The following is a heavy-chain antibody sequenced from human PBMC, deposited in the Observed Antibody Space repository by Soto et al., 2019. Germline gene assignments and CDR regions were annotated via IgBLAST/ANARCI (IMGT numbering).Heavy chain of an antibody. D-gene: IGHD3-3*01. Sequence: SETLSLTCALSGYSISSGYYWGWIRQPPGKGLEWIGSIYHSGSTYYNPSLKSRVTISVDTCKNQFSLKLSSVTAADTAVYYCARVGRGGYYDFWSGPLDYWGQGTLVTSPQ. CDR2: IYHSGST. CDR1: GYSISSGYY. V-gene: IGHV4-38-2*01. J-gene: IGHJ4*02. CDR3: ARVGRGGYYDFWSGPLDY.